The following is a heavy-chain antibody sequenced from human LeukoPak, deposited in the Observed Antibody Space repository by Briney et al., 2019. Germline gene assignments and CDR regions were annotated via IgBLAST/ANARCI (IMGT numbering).Heavy chain of an antibody. D-gene: IGHD3-9*01. CDR3: ARALRYGPSKPYNWFDP. CDR1: GGSFSGYY. V-gene: IGHV4-34*01. Sequence: SETLSLTCAVYGGSFSGYYWSWIRQPPGKGLEWIGEINHSGSTNYNPSLKSRVTISVDTSKNQFSLKLSSVTAADTAVYYCARALRYGPSKPYNWFDPWGQGTLVTVSS. J-gene: IGHJ5*02. CDR2: INHSGST.